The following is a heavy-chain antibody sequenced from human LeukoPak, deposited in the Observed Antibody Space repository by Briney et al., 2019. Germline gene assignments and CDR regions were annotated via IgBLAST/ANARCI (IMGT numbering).Heavy chain of an antibody. D-gene: IGHD2-2*01. J-gene: IGHJ4*02. V-gene: IGHV4-39*01. CDR3: ARLSTALARLNADY. CDR1: GGFINTNY. Sequence: SETLSLTCTVSGGFINTNYWGWVRQPPGKGLEWIGSIYFTGNTYYNPSLSSRVTMSVDMPNSQFFLKLSSVTAADTAVYYCARLSTALARLNADYWGQGILVTVSS. CDR2: IYFTGNT.